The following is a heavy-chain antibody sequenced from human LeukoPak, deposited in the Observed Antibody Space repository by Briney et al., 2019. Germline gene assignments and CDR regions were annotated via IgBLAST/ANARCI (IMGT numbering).Heavy chain of an antibody. CDR1: GASVSSGSYS. Sequence: PSETLSLTCTVSGASVSSGSYSWNWIRQPPGKGLQWIGYMFYRGSTNYNPSLKSRVTISVDKSKNQFSLKLSSVTAADTAVYYCARDIAAAAPKLHFDIWGQGTMVTVSS. CDR2: MFYRGST. J-gene: IGHJ3*02. V-gene: IGHV4-61*01. D-gene: IGHD6-13*01. CDR3: ARDIAAAAPKLHFDI.